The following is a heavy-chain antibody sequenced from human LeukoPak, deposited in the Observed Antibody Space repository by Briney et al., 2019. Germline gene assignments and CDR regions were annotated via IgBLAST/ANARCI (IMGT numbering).Heavy chain of an antibody. CDR1: GGSISSYY. J-gene: IGHJ3*02. V-gene: IGHV4-4*07. CDR3: ARGAYYYASSGFFTFHI. Sequence: SETLSLTCTVSGGSISSYYWSWIRQPAGKGLEWIGRIYTNGRTNYNPSLKSRVSMSVDTSKNQFSLKLSSVTAADTATYYCARGAYYYASSGFFTFHIWGQGTMVTVSS. CDR2: IYTNGRT. D-gene: IGHD3-22*01.